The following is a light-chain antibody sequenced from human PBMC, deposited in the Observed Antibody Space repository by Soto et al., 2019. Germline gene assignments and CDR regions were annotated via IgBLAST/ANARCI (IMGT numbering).Light chain of an antibody. CDR1: SSNIGSNS. CDR3: AAWDDSLNGHWV. CDR2: SNN. J-gene: IGLJ3*02. V-gene: IGLV1-44*01. Sequence: QSVLTQPPSASGTPGQRVTISCSGSSSNIGSNSVNWYQQFPGTAPRLLINSNNQRPSGVPDRFSGSKSGTSASLAISGLQSEDEADYYCAAWDDSLNGHWVFGGGTKLTVL.